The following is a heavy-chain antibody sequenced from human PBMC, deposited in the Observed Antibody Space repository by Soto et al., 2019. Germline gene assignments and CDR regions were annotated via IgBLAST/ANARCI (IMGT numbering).Heavy chain of an antibody. Sequence: QVQLVHSGAEVKKPGASVKVSCKASGYTFTSYGISWVRQAPGQGLEWMGWISAYNGNTNYAQKLQGRVTTTTDTSTSTAYMELRSLRSDDTAVYYCARYDILTGYSEDAFDIWGQGTMVTVSS. J-gene: IGHJ3*02. D-gene: IGHD3-9*01. V-gene: IGHV1-18*01. CDR2: ISAYNGNT. CDR3: ARYDILTGYSEDAFDI. CDR1: GYTFTSYG.